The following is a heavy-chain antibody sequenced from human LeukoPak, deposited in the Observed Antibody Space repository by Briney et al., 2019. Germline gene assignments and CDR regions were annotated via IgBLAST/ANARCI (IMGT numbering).Heavy chain of an antibody. V-gene: IGHV3-23*01. Sequence: GGSLRLSCAASGFTFSSYWMNWARQAPGKGLEWVSVICANDGNTYYADAVKGRFTISRDNSKDTLNLQMDSLRAEDTAVYYCAKGSGSSCYSPCDYWGQGILVTVSS. CDR3: AKGSGSSCYSPCDY. CDR1: GFTFSSYW. J-gene: IGHJ4*02. CDR2: ICANDGNT. D-gene: IGHD2-15*01.